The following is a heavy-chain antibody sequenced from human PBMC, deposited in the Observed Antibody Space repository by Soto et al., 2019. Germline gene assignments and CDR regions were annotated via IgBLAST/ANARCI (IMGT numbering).Heavy chain of an antibody. D-gene: IGHD3-10*01. J-gene: IGHJ4*02. CDR3: ARALHDITMVRGVEYYFDY. Sequence: ASVKVSCKASGGTFSSYAISWVRQAPGQGLEWMGGIIPIFGTANYAQKFQGRVTITADESTSTAYMELSSLRSEDTAVYYCARALHDITMVRGVEYYFDYWGQGTLVTVSS. CDR1: GGTFSSYA. CDR2: IIPIFGTA. V-gene: IGHV1-69*13.